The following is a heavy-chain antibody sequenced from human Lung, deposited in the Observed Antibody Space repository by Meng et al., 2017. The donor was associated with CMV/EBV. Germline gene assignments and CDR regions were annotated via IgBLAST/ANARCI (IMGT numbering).Heavy chain of an antibody. CDR1: GYIFTKYG. CDR3: ARDARTIAVSGIGDY. D-gene: IGHD6-19*01. Sequence: SVKVSXKAAGYIFTKYGVNWMRQAPGQGPEWMGWISAYNGDTMYAPKVQGRVTMTTDTSTSTAYMELRGLRSDDTAVYYCARDARTIAVSGIGDYWGQGTXVTVSS. CDR2: ISAYNGDT. V-gene: IGHV1-18*01. J-gene: IGHJ4*02.